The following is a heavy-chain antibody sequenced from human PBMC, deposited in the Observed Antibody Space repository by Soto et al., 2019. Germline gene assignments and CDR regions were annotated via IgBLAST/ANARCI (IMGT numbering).Heavy chain of an antibody. Sequence: PSETLSLTCTVSGGSVSSGSYYWSWIRQPPGKGLEWIGYIYYSGSTNYNPSLKSRVTISVDTSKNQFSLMLSSVTAADTAVYYCVRCSVTTLRWFDPWGQGTLVTVSS. V-gene: IGHV4-61*01. CDR2: IYYSGST. D-gene: IGHD4-4*01. CDR1: GGSVSSGSYY. CDR3: VRCSVTTLRWFDP. J-gene: IGHJ5*02.